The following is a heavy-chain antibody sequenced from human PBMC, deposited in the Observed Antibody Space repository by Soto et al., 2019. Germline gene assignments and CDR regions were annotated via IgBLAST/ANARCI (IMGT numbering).Heavy chain of an antibody. Sequence: ASVKVSCKASGYTFTSYDINWVLQATGQGLEWMGWMNPNSGNTGYAQKFQGRVTMTRNTSISTAYMELSSLRSEDTAVYYCASRGVTIFGVVTLYDAFDIWGQGTMVTVSS. CDR3: ASRGVTIFGVVTLYDAFDI. CDR1: GYTFTSYD. D-gene: IGHD3-3*01. J-gene: IGHJ3*02. V-gene: IGHV1-8*01. CDR2: MNPNSGNT.